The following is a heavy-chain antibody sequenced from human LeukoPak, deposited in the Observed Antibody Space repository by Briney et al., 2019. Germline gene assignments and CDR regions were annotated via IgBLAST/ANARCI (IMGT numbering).Heavy chain of an antibody. V-gene: IGHV3-33*08. CDR1: GFTFSSYA. J-gene: IGHJ4*02. CDR2: IWYDGSNK. Sequence: PGGSLSLSCTASGFTFSSYALHWVRQAPGKGLEWVAVIWYDGSNKYYADSVKGRFTISRDNSKNTLYLQMNSLRAEDTAVYYCARDERDVPDYWGQGTLVTVSS. D-gene: IGHD5-24*01. CDR3: ARDERDVPDY.